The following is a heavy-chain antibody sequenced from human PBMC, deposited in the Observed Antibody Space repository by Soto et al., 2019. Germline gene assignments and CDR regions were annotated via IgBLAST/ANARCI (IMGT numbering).Heavy chain of an antibody. J-gene: IGHJ4*02. CDR3: VRSKGGYSYGTQFDY. CDR1: GFTFDDYA. CDR2: ISWNSGNI. V-gene: IGHV3-9*01. Sequence: EVQLEESGGALVQPGRSLRLSCAASGFTFDDYAMYWVRQVLGKGLEWVSSISWNSGNIGYADSVKGRFTTARDNAENSLYLQMNSLRPEDTALYYCVRSKGGYSYGTQFDYWGRGILVTVSS. D-gene: IGHD5-18*01.